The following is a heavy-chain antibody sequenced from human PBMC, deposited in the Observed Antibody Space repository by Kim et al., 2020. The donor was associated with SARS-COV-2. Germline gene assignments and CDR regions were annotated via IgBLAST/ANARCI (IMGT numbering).Heavy chain of an antibody. CDR3: ARDANWGYYFDY. J-gene: IGHJ4*02. D-gene: IGHD7-27*01. V-gene: IGHV3-30*03. Sequence: YYADSVKRRFTISRDNYKNTMYLQMNSLRAEDTAVYYCARDANWGYYFDYWGQGTLVTVSS.